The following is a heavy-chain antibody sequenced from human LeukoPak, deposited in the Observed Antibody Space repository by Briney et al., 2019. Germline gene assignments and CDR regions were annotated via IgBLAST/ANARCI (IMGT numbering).Heavy chain of an antibody. V-gene: IGHV3-20*04. J-gene: IGHJ4*02. CDR2: INWNGGRT. CDR1: GFTFDDYG. D-gene: IGHD3-22*01. Sequence: GGSLRLSCAASGFTFDDYGMSWVRQVPGKGLEWVSGINWNGGRTGYADSVKGRFTISRDNAKNSLYLQMNSLRAEDTAVYYCARDPSYYYDSSGPWGQGTLVTVSS. CDR3: ARDPSYYYDSSGP.